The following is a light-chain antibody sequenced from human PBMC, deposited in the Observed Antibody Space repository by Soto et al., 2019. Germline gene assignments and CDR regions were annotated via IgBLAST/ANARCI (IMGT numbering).Light chain of an antibody. V-gene: IGLV1-51*01. J-gene: IGLJ2*01. CDR1: SSNIGNNY. Sequence: QSVLTQPPSVSAAPGQKVTISCSGSSSNIGNNYVSWYRQLPGTAPKLLIYDNNERPSGIPDRFSGSKSGTSATLGITGLQTGDEADYYCGTWDGSLSAGVFGGGTKLTVL. CDR2: DNN. CDR3: GTWDGSLSAGV.